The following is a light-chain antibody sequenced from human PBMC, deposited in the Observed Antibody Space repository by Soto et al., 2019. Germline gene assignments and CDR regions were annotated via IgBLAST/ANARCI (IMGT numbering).Light chain of an antibody. CDR2: EVN. CDR1: SSDAGGYNY. J-gene: IGLJ3*02. Sequence: QSALTQPPSASGPPGQSVTISCTATSSDAGGYNYVSWYQQHPGKAPKLMIYEVNKRPSGVPDRFSGSRSGNTASLTVSGLQAEDEADYYCSSYTGTNNWVFGGGTKLTVL. V-gene: IGLV2-8*01. CDR3: SSYTGTNNWV.